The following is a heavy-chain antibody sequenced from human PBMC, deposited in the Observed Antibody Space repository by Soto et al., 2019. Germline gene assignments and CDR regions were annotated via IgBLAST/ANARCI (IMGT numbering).Heavy chain of an antibody. V-gene: IGHV3-23*01. CDR1: VFTVSSYA. CDR2: ISGIACST. CDR3: AKDLTDGGFWSGYYGYYYYGMDV. Sequence: GSLRLSCAAYVFTVSSYAVSWVRQAPGKGLEWVSAISGIACSTYYADSVKGRFTISRDNSKNTLYLQMNSLRAEDTAVYYWAKDLTDGGFWSGYYGYYYYGMDVWGQGTTVTVSS. J-gene: IGHJ6*02. D-gene: IGHD3-3*01.